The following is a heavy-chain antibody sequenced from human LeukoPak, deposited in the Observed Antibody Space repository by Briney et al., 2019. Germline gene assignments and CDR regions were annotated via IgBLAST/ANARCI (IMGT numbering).Heavy chain of an antibody. CDR3: ARAGIRYFEPDNAFDI. CDR2: IIPILGIA. D-gene: IGHD3-9*01. J-gene: IGHJ3*02. CDR1: GDTFSIYG. Sequence: RASVKVSCKAVGDTFSIYGISWVRQAPGQGLEWMGRIIPILGIANYAQKFQGRVTITADKSTSTAYMGLSSLRSEDTAVYYCARAGIRYFEPDNAFDIWGQGTMVTVSS. V-gene: IGHV1-69*04.